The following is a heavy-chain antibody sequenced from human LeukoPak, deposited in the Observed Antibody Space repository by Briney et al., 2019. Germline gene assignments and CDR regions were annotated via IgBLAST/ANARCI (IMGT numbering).Heavy chain of an antibody. J-gene: IGHJ6*02. D-gene: IGHD3-10*01. CDR1: ESTFDHA. V-gene: IGHV3-9*01. Sequence: SLRLSCTASESTFDHAMHWVRQTPGKGLERVSGIGWNSARTGYADSVRGRFTISRDNAKNSLYLQMNSLRAEDTALYYCGKDISAGGMDVWGQGTTVTVSS. CDR3: GKDISAGGMDV. CDR2: IGWNSART.